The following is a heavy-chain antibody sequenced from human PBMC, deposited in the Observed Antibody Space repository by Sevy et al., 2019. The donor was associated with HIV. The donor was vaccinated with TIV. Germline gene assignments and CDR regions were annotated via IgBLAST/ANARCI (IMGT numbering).Heavy chain of an antibody. CDR1: GYTFTGHY. V-gene: IGHV1-2*02. Sequence: ASVKVSCKASGYTFTGHYLHWVRQAPGQGLEWMGWIDPISGGTKHAQNFKGRVTMARDTSISTAYIELSSLRFDDTAMYYCVRIRFQTGAFDSWGQGTLVTVSS. D-gene: IGHD7-27*01. CDR3: VRIRFQTGAFDS. J-gene: IGHJ4*02. CDR2: IDPISGGT.